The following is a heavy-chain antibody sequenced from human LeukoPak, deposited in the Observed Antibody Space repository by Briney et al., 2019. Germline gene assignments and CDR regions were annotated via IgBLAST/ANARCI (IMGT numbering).Heavy chain of an antibody. Sequence: TPGGSLRLSCAASGFTFSDYYMSWIRQAPGKGLEWVSYISSSGSNIYYADSVKGRFTISRDNAKNSLYLQMNSLRAEDTAVYYCARPQEQWLVLAFDIWGQGTMVTVSS. J-gene: IGHJ3*02. CDR2: ISSSGSNI. D-gene: IGHD6-19*01. V-gene: IGHV3-11*01. CDR1: GFTFSDYY. CDR3: ARPQEQWLVLAFDI.